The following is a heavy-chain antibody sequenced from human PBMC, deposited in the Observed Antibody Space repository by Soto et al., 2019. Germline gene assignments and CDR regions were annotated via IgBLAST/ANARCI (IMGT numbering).Heavy chain of an antibody. CDR2: ISANGDTT. J-gene: IGHJ4*02. D-gene: IGHD4-4*01. Sequence: GGSLRLSCSASGFTFDSYSMHWVRQAPGKGLEFVSGISANGDTTHYAESVKGRFTISRDNYRNTLYLQMSSLRPEDTAIYYCLEGGRTTVTEFHCWYQGTLLTLSP. CDR3: LEGGRTTVTEFHC. CDR1: GFTFDSYS. V-gene: IGHV3-64D*06.